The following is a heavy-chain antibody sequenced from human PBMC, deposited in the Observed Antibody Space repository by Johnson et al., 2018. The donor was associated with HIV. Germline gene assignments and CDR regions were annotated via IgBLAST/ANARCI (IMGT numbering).Heavy chain of an antibody. V-gene: IGHV3-20*04. Sequence: VQLVESGGGVVRPGGSLRLSCAASGFTFNDYGMSWVRQAPGKGLEWVSGINWNGGSTGYADSVRGRFTISRGNAKNSLYLQMNSLRAEDTALYYCAKDGYSSSWYPYAFDIWGQGTMVTVSS. CDR2: INWNGGST. CDR3: AKDGYSSSWYPYAFDI. J-gene: IGHJ3*02. CDR1: GFTFNDYG. D-gene: IGHD6-13*01.